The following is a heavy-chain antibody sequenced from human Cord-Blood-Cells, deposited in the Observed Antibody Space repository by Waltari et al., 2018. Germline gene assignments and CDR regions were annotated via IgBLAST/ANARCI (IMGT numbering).Heavy chain of an antibody. CDR1: GGSFSGYY. J-gene: IGHJ4*02. CDR3: ASYYYYDSSGYYFDY. CDR2: INHSGST. V-gene: IGHV4-34*01. Sequence: QVQLQQWGAGLLKPSETLYLTCAVNGGSFSGYYWSWIRQPPGKGLEWIGEINHSGSTNYNPSLKSRVTISVDTSKNQFSLKLSSVTAADTAVYYCASYYYYDSSGYYFDYWGQGTLVTVSS. D-gene: IGHD3-22*01.